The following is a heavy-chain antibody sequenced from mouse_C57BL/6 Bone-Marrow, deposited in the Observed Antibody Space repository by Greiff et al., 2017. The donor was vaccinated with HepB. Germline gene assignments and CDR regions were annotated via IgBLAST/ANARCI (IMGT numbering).Heavy chain of an antibody. J-gene: IGHJ3*01. Sequence: DVMLVESGGGLVQPGESLKLSCESNEYEFPSHDMSWVRKTPEKRLELVAAINSDGGSTYYPDTMERRFIISRDNTKKTLYLQMSSLRSEDTALYYCARHGNYYSGYAWFAYWGQGTLVTVSA. CDR3: ARHGNYYSGYAWFAY. V-gene: IGHV5-2*01. D-gene: IGHD2-13*01. CDR2: INSDGGST. CDR1: EYEFPSHD.